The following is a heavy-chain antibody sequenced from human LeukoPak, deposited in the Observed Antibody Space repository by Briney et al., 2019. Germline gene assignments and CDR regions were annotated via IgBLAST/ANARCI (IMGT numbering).Heavy chain of an antibody. Sequence: SETLSLTCTVSGGSISSYYWSWIRQPPGKGLEWIGYIYYSGSTNYNPSLKSRVTISVDTSKNQFSLKLTSVTAADTAVYYCALFEVVVGSTQDFWGQGTLVTVSS. D-gene: IGHD2-15*01. J-gene: IGHJ4*02. CDR3: ALFEVVVGSTQDF. CDR1: GGSISSYY. CDR2: IYYSGST. V-gene: IGHV4-59*12.